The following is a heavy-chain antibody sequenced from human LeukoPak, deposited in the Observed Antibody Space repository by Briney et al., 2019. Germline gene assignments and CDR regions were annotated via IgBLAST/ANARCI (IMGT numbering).Heavy chain of an antibody. J-gene: IGHJ5*02. D-gene: IGHD3-3*01. CDR2: INAGNGNT. CDR1: GYTFTSYA. CDR3: ARGEGYDFWSGYHNWFDP. Sequence: ASVKVSCKASGYTFTSYAMHWVRQAPGQRLEWMGWINAGNGNTKYSQKFQGRVTITRDTSASTAYMELSSLRSEDTAVYYCARGEGYDFWSGYHNWFDPWGQGTLVTVSS. V-gene: IGHV1-3*01.